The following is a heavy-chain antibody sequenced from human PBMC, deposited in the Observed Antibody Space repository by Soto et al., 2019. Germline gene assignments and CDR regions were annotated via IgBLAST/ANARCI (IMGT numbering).Heavy chain of an antibody. D-gene: IGHD3-10*01. Sequence: GESLRISCKGSGFSFPSYWITWVRQMPGKGLEWIGRIDPSDSYTNYSPSFQGHVTISADKSISTAYLRWSSLKASDTAMYFCARLYGSGSYYTSPNYYYGLDVWGQGTTVTVSS. CDR2: IDPSDSYT. CDR3: ARLYGSGSYYTSPNYYYGLDV. CDR1: GFSFPSYW. V-gene: IGHV5-10-1*01. J-gene: IGHJ6*02.